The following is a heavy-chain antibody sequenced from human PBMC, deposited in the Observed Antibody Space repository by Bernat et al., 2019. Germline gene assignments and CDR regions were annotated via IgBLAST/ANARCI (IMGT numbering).Heavy chain of an antibody. V-gene: IGHV4-39*01. D-gene: IGHD3-22*01. CDR1: GGSISSSSYY. J-gene: IGHJ4*02. Sequence: QLQLQESGPGLVKPSETLSLTCTVSGGSISSSSYYWGWIRQPPGKGLEWIGSIYYSGSTYYNPSLKSRVTISVDTSKNQFSLKLSSVTAADTAVYYCARGPYYYDSSGYIDYWGQGTLVTVCS. CDR3: ARGPYYYDSSGYIDY. CDR2: IYYSGST.